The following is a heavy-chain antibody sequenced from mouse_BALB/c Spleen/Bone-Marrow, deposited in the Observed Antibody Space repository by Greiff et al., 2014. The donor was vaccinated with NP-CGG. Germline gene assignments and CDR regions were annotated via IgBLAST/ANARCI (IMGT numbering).Heavy chain of an antibody. Sequence: VQLQQSGPELVRPGVSVKISCKGSGYTFTDYAMHWVKQSHAKSLEWIGVINTYSGNTNYNQNFKGKATMTVDKSSSTAFMELARLTYEDSAIYHCAREGYASTAWFAYWGLGTLVTVSA. J-gene: IGHJ3*01. V-gene: IGHV1-67*01. D-gene: IGHD1-1*01. CDR1: GYTFTDYA. CDR2: INTYSGNT. CDR3: AREGYASTAWFAY.